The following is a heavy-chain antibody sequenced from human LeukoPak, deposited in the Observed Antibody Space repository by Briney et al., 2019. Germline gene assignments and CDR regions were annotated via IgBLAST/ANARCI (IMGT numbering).Heavy chain of an antibody. CDR2: ISYDGSNK. J-gene: IGHJ4*02. V-gene: IGHV3-30*18. CDR1: GFSFSNAW. D-gene: IGHD6-19*01. CDR3: AKDQKQWLVRNYFDY. Sequence: GGSLRLSCAASGFSFSNAWMSWVRQAPGKGLEWVAVISYDGSNKYYADSVKGRFTISRDNSKNTLYLQMNSLRAEDTAVYYCAKDQKQWLVRNYFDYWGQGTLVTVSS.